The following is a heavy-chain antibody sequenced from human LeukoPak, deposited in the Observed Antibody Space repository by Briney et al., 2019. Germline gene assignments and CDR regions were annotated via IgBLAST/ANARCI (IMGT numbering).Heavy chain of an antibody. V-gene: IGHV3-9*01. CDR1: GFTFDDYA. D-gene: IGHD6-6*01. CDR2: ISWNSGSI. Sequence: GGSLRLSCAASGFTFDDYAMHWVRQAPRKGLEWVSGISWNSGSIGYADSVKGRFTISRDNAKNSLYLQMNSLRAEDTALYYCAKDRSIAPRGAGVDYWGQGTLVTVSS. CDR3: AKDRSIAPRGAGVDY. J-gene: IGHJ4*02.